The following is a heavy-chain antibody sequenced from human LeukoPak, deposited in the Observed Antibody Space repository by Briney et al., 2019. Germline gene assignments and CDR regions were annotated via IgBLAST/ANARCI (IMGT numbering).Heavy chain of an antibody. Sequence: PSETLSLTCAVYGGSFSGYYWSWIRQPPGKGLEWIGEINHSGSTNYNPSLKSRVTISVDTSKNQFSLKLSSVTAADTAVYYCARDAYGSGSYYSDYWGQGTLVTVSS. CDR3: ARDAYGSGSYYSDY. D-gene: IGHD3-10*01. CDR1: GGSFSGYY. CDR2: INHSGST. J-gene: IGHJ4*02. V-gene: IGHV4-34*01.